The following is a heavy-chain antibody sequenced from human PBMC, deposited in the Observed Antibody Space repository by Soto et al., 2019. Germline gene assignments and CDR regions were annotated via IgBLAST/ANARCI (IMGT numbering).Heavy chain of an antibody. J-gene: IGHJ3*02. D-gene: IGHD3-22*01. V-gene: IGHV4-31*02. CDR3: ARDGLSYDSGGYLVSGDVDI. CDR1: GDSSSRIAYY. CDR2: IYFRGNT. Sequence: TLALTWSFSGDSSSRIAYYWTWIRQHPEKGLEWIGNIYFRGNTYYSPSLESRLTISVDTSKNQFSLKLTSVTAADTAVYYCARDGLSYDSGGYLVSGDVDIRGKWPMGT.